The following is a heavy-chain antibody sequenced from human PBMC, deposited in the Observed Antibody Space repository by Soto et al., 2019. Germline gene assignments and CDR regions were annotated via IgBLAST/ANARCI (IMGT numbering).Heavy chain of an antibody. Sequence: QVQLQQWGAGLLKPSETLSLTCAVYGGFVSSGSYYWSWIGQPPGKGLEWIGEVSHSGGTHFNPSLKRRVPISVDTSKNQFALKMSSVTAADSALYYCARVERGTATTVVDAFDIWGPGTMVTVSS. J-gene: IGHJ3*02. CDR1: GGFVSSGSYY. CDR3: ARVERGTATTVVDAFDI. V-gene: IGHV4-34*01. CDR2: VSHSGGT. D-gene: IGHD1-1*01.